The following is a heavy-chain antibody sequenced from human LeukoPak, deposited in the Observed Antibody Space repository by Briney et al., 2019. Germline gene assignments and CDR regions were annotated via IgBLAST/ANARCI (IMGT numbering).Heavy chain of an antibody. CDR1: GFTFSSYA. D-gene: IGHD3-3*01. V-gene: IGHV3-23*01. CDR2: ISGSGGGT. J-gene: IGHJ4*02. CDR3: AKAGGGLEYYFDY. Sequence: GGSLRLSCAASGFTFSSYAMSWVRQAPGKGLEWVSAISGSGGGTYYADSVKGRFTISRDNSKNTLYLQMNSLRAEDTAVYYCAKAGGGLEYYFDYWGQGTLVTVSS.